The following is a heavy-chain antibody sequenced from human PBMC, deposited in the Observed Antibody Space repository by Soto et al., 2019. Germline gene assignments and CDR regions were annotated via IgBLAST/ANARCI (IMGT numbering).Heavy chain of an antibody. CDR3: ARAPLGYYDSSGYHANYFDY. CDR1: GGSISSGGYS. V-gene: IGHV4-30-2*01. D-gene: IGHD3-22*01. Sequence: SETLSLTCAVSGGSISSGGYSWSWIRQPPGKGLEWIGYIYHSGSTYYNPSLKSRVTISVDRSKNQFSLKLSSVTAADTAVYYCARAPLGYYDSSGYHANYFDYWGQGTLVTVSS. CDR2: IYHSGST. J-gene: IGHJ4*02.